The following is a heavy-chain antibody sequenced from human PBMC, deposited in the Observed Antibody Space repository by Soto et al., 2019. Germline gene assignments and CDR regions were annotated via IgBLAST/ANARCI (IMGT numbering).Heavy chain of an antibody. CDR3: AHKGDGYRGFKY. D-gene: IGHD5-12*01. CDR1: GFSLSTSGVG. J-gene: IGHJ4*02. CDR2: IYWDDDK. V-gene: IGHV2-5*02. Sequence: QITLKESGPTLVKPTQTLTLTCTLSGFSLSTSGVGVGWIRQPPGKALEWLALIYWDDDKRYSPFLKSRLTITKDTSKIQVVITLTNIDPVDTPPYYCAHKGDGYRGFKYWGQGTLVTVSS.